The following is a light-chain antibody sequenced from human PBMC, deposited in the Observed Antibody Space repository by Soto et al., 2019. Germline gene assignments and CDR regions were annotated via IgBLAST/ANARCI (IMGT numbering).Light chain of an antibody. CDR2: KAS. CDR1: QSISSW. Sequence: DIQMTQSPSTLSASVGDRVTITCRASQSISSWLAWYQQKPWKAPKLLIYKASSLESGVPSRFSGSGSGTEFNLTISSLQPDDFATYYCQQYISYSYTFGQGTKLEIK. J-gene: IGKJ2*01. CDR3: QQYISYSYT. V-gene: IGKV1-5*03.